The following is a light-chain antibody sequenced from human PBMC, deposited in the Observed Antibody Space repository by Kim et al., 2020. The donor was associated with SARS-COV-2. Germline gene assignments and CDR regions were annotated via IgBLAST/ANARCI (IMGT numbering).Light chain of an antibody. CDR3: CSYAGNSVVV. V-gene: IGLV2-23*02. CDR1: SNDVGGYHL. J-gene: IGLJ2*01. CDR2: EVD. Sequence: QSALTQPASVAGSPGQSITISCSGTSNDVGGYHLVSWYQQHPGKVPKLIIYEVDKRPSGVSNHFSGSKSGSTASLRISGLQAEDEGDYYCCSYAGNSVVVFGGGTQLTVL.